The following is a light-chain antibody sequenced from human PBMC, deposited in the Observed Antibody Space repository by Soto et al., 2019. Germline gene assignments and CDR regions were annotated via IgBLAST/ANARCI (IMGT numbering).Light chain of an antibody. Sequence: DIQMTQSPSTLSASVGDRVTITCRASQSITNRLAWYQQKPGKAPKVLIYDASSVESGVPSRCSGSGSGTEFILTIISLQPDDFASYWCQQYGGMWTFAQGTKVEIK. J-gene: IGKJ1*01. CDR2: DAS. V-gene: IGKV1-5*01. CDR1: QSITNR. CDR3: QQYGGMWT.